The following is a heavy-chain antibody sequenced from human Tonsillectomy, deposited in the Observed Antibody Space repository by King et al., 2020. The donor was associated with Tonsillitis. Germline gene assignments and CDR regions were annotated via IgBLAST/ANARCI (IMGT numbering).Heavy chain of an antibody. D-gene: IGHD3-22*01. Sequence: ITLKESGPTLVTPTQTLTLTCTFSGFSLSTTGVGVAWIGQPPGEALELLALIYWNDDNLYSPSLKSRLSITKDTSKNQVVLTMTNMDPVDTATYYCAHTSYYDSDSFDIWGQGTMVTVSS. J-gene: IGHJ3*02. CDR3: AHTSYYDSDSFDI. CDR1: GFSLSTTGVG. CDR2: IYWNDDN. V-gene: IGHV2-5*01.